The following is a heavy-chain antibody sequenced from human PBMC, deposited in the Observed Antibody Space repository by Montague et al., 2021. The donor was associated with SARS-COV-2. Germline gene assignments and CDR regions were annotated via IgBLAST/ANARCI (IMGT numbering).Heavy chain of an antibody. V-gene: IGHV4-34*01. D-gene: IGHD2-2*01. CDR3: ARTLRCQLLLTSAQPFDP. CDR1: GGSFSGYC. Sequence: SETLSLTCAVHGGSFSGYCWTWIRQPPGKGLERIGDINHSGNTNYNPSLTSRLTMAVDTSKNQFSLNLSSVTAVDTAVYYCARTLRCQLLLTSAQPFDPLGQETLVTVSS. J-gene: IGHJ5*02. CDR2: INHSGNT.